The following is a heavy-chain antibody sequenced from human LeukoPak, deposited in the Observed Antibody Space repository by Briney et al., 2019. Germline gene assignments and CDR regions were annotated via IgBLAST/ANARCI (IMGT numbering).Heavy chain of an antibody. D-gene: IGHD6-13*01. J-gene: IGHJ4*02. CDR1: GFTFSSYG. CDR3: AKATYSSSWSPFDY. CDR2: IWYDGSNK. V-gene: IGHV3-33*06. Sequence: GGSLRLSCAASGFTFSSYGMHWVRQAPGKGLEWVAVIWYDGSNKYYADSVKGRFTISRDNSKNTLYLQMNSLRAEDTAVYYCAKATYSSSWSPFDYWGQGTLVTVSS.